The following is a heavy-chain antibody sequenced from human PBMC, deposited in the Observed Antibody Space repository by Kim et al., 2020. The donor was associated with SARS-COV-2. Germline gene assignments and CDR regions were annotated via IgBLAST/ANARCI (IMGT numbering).Heavy chain of an antibody. CDR1: GGSISSGGYS. CDR2: IYYSGST. V-gene: IGHV4-30-2*01. D-gene: IGHD3-10*01. J-gene: IGHJ6*02. CDR3: AWGYGSGSPYGMDV. Sequence: SETLSLTCAVSGGSISSGGYSWSWIRQPPGKGLEWIGYIYYSGSTYYNPSLKSRVTISVDRSKNPFSLKLSSVTAADTAVYYWAWGYGSGSPYGMDVWGQGTPVTVSS.